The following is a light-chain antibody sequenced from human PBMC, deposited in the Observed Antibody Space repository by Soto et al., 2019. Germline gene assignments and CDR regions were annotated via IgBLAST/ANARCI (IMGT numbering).Light chain of an antibody. V-gene: IGLV2-14*01. CDR3: SSYTSSSIVV. CDR1: SSDVGTYNY. J-gene: IGLJ2*01. CDR2: EVS. Sequence: QSALTQPASVSGSPGQSITISCTGTSSDVGTYNYVSWYQQEPGKAPKLMIYEVSNRPSGVSNRFSGSKSGNTASLTISGLQAEDEADYYCSSYTSSSIVVFGGGTKVTVL.